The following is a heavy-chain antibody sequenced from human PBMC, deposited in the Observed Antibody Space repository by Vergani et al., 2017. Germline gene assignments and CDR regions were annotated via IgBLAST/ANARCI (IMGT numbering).Heavy chain of an antibody. CDR1: GGSFSGYY. Sequence: QVQLQQWGAGLLKPSETLSLTCAVYGGSFSGYYWSWIRQPPGKGLEWIGEINHSGSTNYNPSLKSRVTISVDTSKNQFSLKLSSVTAADTAVYYCARLFYGYYDYWGQGTLVTVSS. V-gene: IGHV4-34*01. CDR2: INHSGST. D-gene: IGHD2/OR15-2a*01. CDR3: ARLFYGYYDY. J-gene: IGHJ4*02.